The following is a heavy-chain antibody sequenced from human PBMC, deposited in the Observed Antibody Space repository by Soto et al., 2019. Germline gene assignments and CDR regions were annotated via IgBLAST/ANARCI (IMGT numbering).Heavy chain of an antibody. Sequence: GSLRLSCAASGFTFSSYSMNWVRQAPGKGLEWVSSISSSSSYIYYADSVKGRFTISRDNAKNSLYLQMNSLRDEDTAVYYCARDTPPLRYFDWLPLTAYYYGMDVWGQGTTVTVSS. CDR2: ISSSSSYI. CDR3: ARDTPPLRYFDWLPLTAYYYGMDV. V-gene: IGHV3-21*01. CDR1: GFTFSSYS. J-gene: IGHJ6*02. D-gene: IGHD3-9*01.